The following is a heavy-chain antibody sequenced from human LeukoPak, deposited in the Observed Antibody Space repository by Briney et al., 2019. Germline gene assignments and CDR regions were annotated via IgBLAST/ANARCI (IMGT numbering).Heavy chain of an antibody. V-gene: IGHV4-34*01. J-gene: IGHJ6*03. D-gene: IGHD3-10*01. CDR3: ARGRPHMVRGVIITSYYYYYMDV. CDR2: INHSGST. CDR1: GGSFSGYY. Sequence: SETLSLTCAVYGGSFSGYYWSWIRQPPGKGLEWIGEINHSGSTNYNPSLKSRVTISVDTSKNQFSLKLSSVTAADTAVYYCARGRPHMVRGVIITSYYYYYMDVWGKGTLVTVSS.